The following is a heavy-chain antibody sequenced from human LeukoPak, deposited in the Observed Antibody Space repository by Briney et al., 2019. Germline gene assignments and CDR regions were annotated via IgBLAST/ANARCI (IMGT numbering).Heavy chain of an antibody. CDR2: VSRGGAST. CDR3: AKDSYAFDG. J-gene: IGHJ6*02. D-gene: IGHD2/OR15-2a*01. Sequence: GGSLRLSCAVPKFIFTTYTMTWVRQAPGKGLEWVSSVSRGGASTYYAASVKGRFTISRDSSNNTVYLEMRSLRAEDTAVYYCAKDSYAFDGRGQGTTVSVSS. CDR1: KFIFTTYT. V-gene: IGHV3-23*01.